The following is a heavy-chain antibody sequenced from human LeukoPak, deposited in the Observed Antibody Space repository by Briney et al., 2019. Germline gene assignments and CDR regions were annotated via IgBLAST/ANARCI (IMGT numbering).Heavy chain of an antibody. J-gene: IGHJ4*02. V-gene: IGHV4-38-2*02. Sequence: PSETLSLTCTVSGYSISSGYYWGWIRQPPGKGLEWIGSIYHSGSTNYNPSLKSRVTISVDTSKNQFSLKLSSVTAADTAVYYCARTVVVTALNDYWGQGTLVTVSS. CDR3: ARTVVVTALNDY. D-gene: IGHD2-21*02. CDR1: GYSISSGYY. CDR2: IYHSGST.